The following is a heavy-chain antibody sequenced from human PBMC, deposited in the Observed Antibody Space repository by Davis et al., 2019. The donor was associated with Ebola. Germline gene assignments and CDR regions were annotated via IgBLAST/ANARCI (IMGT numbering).Heavy chain of an antibody. V-gene: IGHV4-4*07. CDR1: GVSISSHY. D-gene: IGHD2-15*01. CDR2: IYTSGRT. J-gene: IGHJ4*01. CDR3: VRDGCPGGSCYCGDY. Sequence: PSETLSLTCTVSGVSISSHYWSWIRQPAGKGLEWIGRIYTSGRTNYNPSLKSRVTMSVDTSKNQFSLRLSSVTAADTAVYYCVRDGCPGGSCYCGDYWGQGTLVTVSS.